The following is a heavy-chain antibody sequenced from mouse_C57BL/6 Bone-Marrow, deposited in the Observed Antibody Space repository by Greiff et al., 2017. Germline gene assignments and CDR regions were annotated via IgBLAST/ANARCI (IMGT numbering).Heavy chain of an antibody. Sequence: EVNVVESGPGLAKPSQTLSLTCSVTGYSITSDYWNWIRNFPGTKLEYMGYISYSGSTYYNPSLKSRISITRDTSKNQYYLQLNSVTTEDTATYYCARLGITTVVPYFDYWGQGTTLTVSS. CDR1: GYSITSDY. V-gene: IGHV3-8*01. D-gene: IGHD1-1*01. CDR3: ARLGITTVVPYFDY. CDR2: ISYSGST. J-gene: IGHJ2*01.